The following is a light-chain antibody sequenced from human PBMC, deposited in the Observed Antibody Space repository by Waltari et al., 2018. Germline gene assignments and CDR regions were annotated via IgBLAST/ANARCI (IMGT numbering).Light chain of an antibody. CDR3: CSYAGSYTWV. CDR2: DVS. Sequence: QSALTQPRSVSGSPGQSVPISCTGTSSDVGCYTYVSCYQQHPGQAPQLMIYDVSKRPSGVPDRFSGSKSGNTASLTISGLQAEDEADYYCCSYAGSYTWVFGGGTKLTVL. J-gene: IGLJ3*02. CDR1: SSDVGCYTY. V-gene: IGLV2-11*01.